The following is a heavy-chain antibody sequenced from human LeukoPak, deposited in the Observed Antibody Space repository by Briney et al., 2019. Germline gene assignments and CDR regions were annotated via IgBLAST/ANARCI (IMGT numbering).Heavy chain of an antibody. J-gene: IGHJ6*02. CDR3: ARQLPGNYYYYYGMDV. CDR1: GFTFSSYD. V-gene: IGHV3-13*04. CDR2: IGTAGDT. D-gene: IGHD2-2*01. Sequence: GGSLRLSCAASGFTFSSYDMHWVRQATGKGLEWVSAIGTAGDTYYPGSVKGRFTISRENAKNSLYLQMNSLRAGDTAVYYCARQLPGNYYYYYGMDVWGQGTTVTVSS.